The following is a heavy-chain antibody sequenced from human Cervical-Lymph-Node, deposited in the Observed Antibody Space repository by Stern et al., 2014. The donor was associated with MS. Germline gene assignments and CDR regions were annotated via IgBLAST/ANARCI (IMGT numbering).Heavy chain of an antibody. CDR3: AKGSAEYASCAIDS. V-gene: IGHV3-23*04. Sequence: EVQLVQSGGGLVQPGGSLRLSCAASGLSFSSYALNWVRQAPGKGLEWVSVITGDGGTTYYADSVQGRFTISRDNSKNTLYLQMNSLRAEDTAVYYCAKGSAEYASCAIDSWGKGTLVTVSS. J-gene: IGHJ4*02. CDR2: ITGDGGTT. CDR1: GLSFSSYA. D-gene: IGHD2-8*01.